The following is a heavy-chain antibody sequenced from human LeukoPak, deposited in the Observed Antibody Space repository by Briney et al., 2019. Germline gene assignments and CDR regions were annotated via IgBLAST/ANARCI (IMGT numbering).Heavy chain of an antibody. V-gene: IGHV1-46*01. CDR2: INPSGGST. D-gene: IGHD4-17*01. J-gene: IGHJ4*02. CDR3: ARENGDYVEFDY. Sequence: ASVKVSCKASGYTFTSYYMHWVRQAPGQGLEWMGIINPSGGSTSYAQKFQGRVTMTRDMSTSTVYMELSSLRSEDTAVYYCARENGDYVEFDYWGQGTLVTVSS. CDR1: GYTFTSYY.